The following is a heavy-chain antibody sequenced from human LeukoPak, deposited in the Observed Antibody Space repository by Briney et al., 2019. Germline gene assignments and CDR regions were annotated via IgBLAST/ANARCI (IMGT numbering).Heavy chain of an antibody. CDR1: GGSISSYY. CDR2: IFYSGST. V-gene: IGHV4-59*01. J-gene: IGHJ6*03. CDR3: ARMAGRFPDHYYMDV. Sequence: SETLSLTCSVTGGSISSYYWSWIRQPPGKGLEWIGYIFYSGSTNYNPSLKSRVTISVDTSKNLFSLNLNSVTAADTAVYYCARMAGRFPDHYYMDVWGKGTTVTVSS. D-gene: IGHD3-10*01.